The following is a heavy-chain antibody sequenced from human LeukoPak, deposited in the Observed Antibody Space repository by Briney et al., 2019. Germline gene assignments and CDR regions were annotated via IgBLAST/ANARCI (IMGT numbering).Heavy chain of an antibody. D-gene: IGHD5-24*01. Sequence: GGSLRLSCAASGFTFSNYAMRWVRQAPGKGLEWVSGISGSGDSTYYADSVKGRFTISRDNSKNTLYLQMNSLRAEDTAVYYCAKSGYNRFDYWGQGTLVTVSS. CDR3: AKSGYNRFDY. CDR2: ISGSGDST. V-gene: IGHV3-23*01. J-gene: IGHJ4*02. CDR1: GFTFSNYA.